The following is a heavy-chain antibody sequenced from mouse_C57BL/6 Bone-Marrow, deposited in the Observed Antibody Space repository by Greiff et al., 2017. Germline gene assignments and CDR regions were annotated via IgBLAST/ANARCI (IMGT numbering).Heavy chain of an antibody. J-gene: IGHJ3*01. D-gene: IGHD2-5*01. CDR3: TTDYSNQFAY. CDR2: IDPEDGDT. V-gene: IGHV14-1*01. Sequence: EVQLQQSGAELVRPGASVKLSCTASGFNIKDYYMHWVKQRPEQGLEWIGRIDPEDGDTEYAPKFKGKATMTADTSSNTAYQQLSSLTSEDTAVYYCTTDYSNQFAYWGQGTLVTVSA. CDR1: GFNIKDYY.